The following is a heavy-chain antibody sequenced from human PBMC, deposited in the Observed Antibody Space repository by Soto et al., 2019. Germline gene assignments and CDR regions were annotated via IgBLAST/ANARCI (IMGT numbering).Heavy chain of an antibody. CDR1: GFTFCSYA. J-gene: IGHJ6*02. V-gene: IGHV3-23*01. CDR2: ISGSGGNT. Sequence: SLRLSRAAPGFTFCSYAMSWVRQAPGEGAGGVSAISGSGGNTYYAASGKGRFTISRDNSKNTLYLKMTSLRAEDTAVYYCATHYDSSGYYYYYYYGMDVWGQGTTVTVSS. D-gene: IGHD3-22*01. CDR3: ATHYDSSGYYYYYYYGMDV.